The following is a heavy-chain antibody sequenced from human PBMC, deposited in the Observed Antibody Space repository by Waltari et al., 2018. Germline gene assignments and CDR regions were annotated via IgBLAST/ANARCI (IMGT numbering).Heavy chain of an antibody. V-gene: IGHV4-34*01. CDR3: ALQATYYYDSSGYNQDDY. D-gene: IGHD3-22*01. CDR2: INHSGST. CDR1: GGSFSGYY. Sequence: QVQLQQWGAGLLKPSETLSLTCAVYGGSFSGYYWSWIRQPPGKGLEWIGEINHSGSTNYNPSLKSRVTIAVDTSKNQCSLKLSSVTAADTAVYYCALQATYYYDSSGYNQDDYWGQGTLVTVSS. J-gene: IGHJ4*02.